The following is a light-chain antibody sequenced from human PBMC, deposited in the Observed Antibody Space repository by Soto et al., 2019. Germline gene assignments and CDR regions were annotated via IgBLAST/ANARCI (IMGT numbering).Light chain of an antibody. V-gene: IGKV1D-8*03. Sequence: VICITQSPSFISASTGDRVTISCRMSQGIRRYLAWYQQKPGKAPKLLIYAGSTLHSGVPSRFSGSGLGTDFTLTISSLQSEDFATYYCQQLSSYPLTFGGGTKVNIK. J-gene: IGKJ4*01. CDR1: QGIRRY. CDR2: AGS. CDR3: QQLSSYPLT.